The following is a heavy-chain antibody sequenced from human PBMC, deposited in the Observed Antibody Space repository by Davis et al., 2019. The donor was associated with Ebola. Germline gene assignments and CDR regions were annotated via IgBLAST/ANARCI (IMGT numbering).Heavy chain of an antibody. D-gene: IGHD6-13*01. J-gene: IGHJ6*03. Sequence: PGGSLRLSCAASGFTFSSYEMNWVRQAPGKGLEWVSYISSSSSYIYYADSVKGRFTISRDNAKNSLYLQMNSLRAEDTAVYYCARDFEQGAANYYYYYMDVWGKGTTVTVSS. CDR3: ARDFEQGAANYYYYYMDV. CDR1: GFTFSSYE. CDR2: ISSSSSYI. V-gene: IGHV3-21*05.